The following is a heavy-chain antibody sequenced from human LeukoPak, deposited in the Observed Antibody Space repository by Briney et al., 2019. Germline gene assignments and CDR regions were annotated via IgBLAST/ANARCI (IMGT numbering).Heavy chain of an antibody. J-gene: IGHJ5*02. Sequence: GASVKVSCKASGYTFSMYHINWVRQATGQGLEWMGWMNPNTATTAYAQKFQGRVTMTRDTSIGTAYMELSRLRSEDTAVYYCATFCGGDCCYGDWFDPWGQGTLVTVSS. CDR3: ATFCGGDCCYGDWFDP. CDR2: MNPNTATT. D-gene: IGHD2-21*02. CDR1: GYTFSMYH. V-gene: IGHV1-8*01.